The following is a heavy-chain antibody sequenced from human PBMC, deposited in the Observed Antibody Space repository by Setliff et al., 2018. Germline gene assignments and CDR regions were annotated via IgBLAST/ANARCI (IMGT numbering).Heavy chain of an antibody. CDR2: IWDDGGNK. Sequence: GSLRLSCAASGFTFSTYRMHWVRQAPGKGLEWVAVIWDDGGNKYHADSVKGRFTISRDNSKNTLYLQMNSLRAEDTAVYYCARDLGARYCSGGSCSHYYYYYYMDVWGKGTTVTVSS. CDR1: GFTFSTYR. V-gene: IGHV3-33*08. D-gene: IGHD2-15*01. CDR3: ARDLGARYCSGGSCSHYYYYYYMDV. J-gene: IGHJ6*03.